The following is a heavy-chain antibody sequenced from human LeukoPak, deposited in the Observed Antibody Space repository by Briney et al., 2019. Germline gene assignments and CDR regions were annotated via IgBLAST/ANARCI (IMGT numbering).Heavy chain of an antibody. V-gene: IGHV3-30*02. Sequence: PGGSLRLSCAASGFTFSSHGMHWVRQAPGKGLEWVAFIRYDGSNKYYADSVKGRFTISRDNSKNTLYLQMNSLRAEDTAVYYCASNILGYCSSTSCPPDWFDPWGQGTLVTVSS. J-gene: IGHJ5*02. CDR2: IRYDGSNK. CDR3: ASNILGYCSSTSCPPDWFDP. D-gene: IGHD2-2*01. CDR1: GFTFSSHG.